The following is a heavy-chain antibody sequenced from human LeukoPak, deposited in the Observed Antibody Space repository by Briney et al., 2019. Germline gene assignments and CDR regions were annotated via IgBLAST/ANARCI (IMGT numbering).Heavy chain of an antibody. D-gene: IGHD3-10*01. Sequence: GASVKVSCKASGYTFTGYYMHWVRQAPGQGLEWMGRINPNSGGTNYAQKLQGRVTMTTDTSTSTAYMELRSLRSDDTAVYYCAREPSYGSGMRSLDYWGQGTLVTVSS. J-gene: IGHJ4*02. CDR1: GYTFTGYY. V-gene: IGHV1-2*06. CDR3: AREPSYGSGMRSLDY. CDR2: INPNSGGT.